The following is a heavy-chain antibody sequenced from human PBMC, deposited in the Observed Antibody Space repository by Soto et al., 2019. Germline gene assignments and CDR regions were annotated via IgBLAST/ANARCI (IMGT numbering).Heavy chain of an antibody. V-gene: IGHV4-39*07. Sequence: SETLSLTCPVSGGSVSSSSYYWGWVRQPPGKGLEWIGRINYSGSTNYNPSLKSRVTISVDTSKNQFSLKLSSVTAADTAVYYCARATIVVVVAATPDAFDIWGQGTMVTVSS. CDR1: GGSVSSSSYY. J-gene: IGHJ3*02. CDR3: ARATIVVVVAATPDAFDI. CDR2: INYSGST. D-gene: IGHD2-15*01.